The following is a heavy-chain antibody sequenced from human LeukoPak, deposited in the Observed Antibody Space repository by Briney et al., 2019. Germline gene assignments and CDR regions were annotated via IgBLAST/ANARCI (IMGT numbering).Heavy chain of an antibody. CDR3: ARDLTSGGFGELLAGFFDY. CDR2: ISSSSSYI. D-gene: IGHD3-10*01. Sequence: GGSLRLSCAASGFTFSSYSMNWVRQAPGKGLEWVSSISSSSSYIYYADSVKGRFTISRDNAKNSLYLQMNSLRAEDTAVYYCARDLTSGGFGELLAGFFDYWGQGTLVTVSS. J-gene: IGHJ4*02. CDR1: GFTFSSYS. V-gene: IGHV3-21*01.